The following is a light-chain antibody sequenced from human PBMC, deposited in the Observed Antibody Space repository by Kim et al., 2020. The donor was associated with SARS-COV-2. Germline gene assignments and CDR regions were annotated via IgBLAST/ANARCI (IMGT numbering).Light chain of an antibody. CDR1: QDISNH. J-gene: IGKJ2*01. CDR2: DAS. V-gene: IGKV1-33*01. CDR3: QQHDSFPYT. Sequence: SASVGDRVTITCQASQDISNHLNWYQQKPGKVPKVLINDASNLETGVPSRFSGSGSGTDFTLTISSLQPEDTATYYCQQHDSFPYTFGQGTKLEI.